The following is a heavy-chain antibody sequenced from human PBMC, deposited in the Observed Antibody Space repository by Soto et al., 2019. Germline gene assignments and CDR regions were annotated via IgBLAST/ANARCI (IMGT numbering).Heavy chain of an antibody. D-gene: IGHD2-15*01. Sequence: QITLKESGPTLVKPTQTLTLTCTFSGFSLSTSGVGVGWIRQPPGKALEWLALIYWDDDKRYSPSLKSRLTITTDPSENQVVLTMTNLDPVDTATYDCADRLFSWDSIDYWVQGTMVTVSS. CDR3: ADRLFSWDSIDY. V-gene: IGHV2-5*02. J-gene: IGHJ4*02. CDR2: IYWDDDK. CDR1: GFSLSTSGVG.